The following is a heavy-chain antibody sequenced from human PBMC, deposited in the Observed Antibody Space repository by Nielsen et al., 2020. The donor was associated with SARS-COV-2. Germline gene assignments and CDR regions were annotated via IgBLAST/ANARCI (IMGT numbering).Heavy chain of an antibody. Sequence: SVKVSCKASGYTFTYRYLHWVRQATGQALEWMGWITPFNGNTNYAQKFQDRVTITRDRSMSTAYMELSSLRSEDTAMYYCARSKGIAAAGDWYFDLWGRGTLVTVSS. V-gene: IGHV1-45*02. CDR2: ITPFNGNT. CDR3: ARSKGIAAAGDWYFDL. J-gene: IGHJ2*01. CDR1: GYTFTYRY. D-gene: IGHD6-13*01.